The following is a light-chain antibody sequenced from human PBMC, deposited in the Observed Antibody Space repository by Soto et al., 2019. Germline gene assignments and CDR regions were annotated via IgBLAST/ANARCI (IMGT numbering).Light chain of an antibody. CDR1: QTISRW. V-gene: IGKV1-5*01. CDR3: QQYYSYSEA. CDR2: YAS. Sequence: QTPSTLSRYIGDRATIACRASQTISRWLVGCQQKPGNAPKLLIYYASTIKSGVPSRFSGSGSGTEFTLTINSLEPDDFAPYYCQQYYSYSEAFGHGTKVDIK. J-gene: IGKJ1*01.